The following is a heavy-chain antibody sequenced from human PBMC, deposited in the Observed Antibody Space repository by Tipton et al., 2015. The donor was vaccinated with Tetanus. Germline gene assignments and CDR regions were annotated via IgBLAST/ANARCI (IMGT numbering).Heavy chain of an antibody. D-gene: IGHD5-18*01. V-gene: IGHV3-21*04. CDR3: AKDHAPRPEIAMVAYYYYFGMDV. Sequence: SLRLSCAASGFTFSSYSMNWVRQAPGKGLEWVSSISSSSSYRYYADSVKGRFTISRDNSKNSLYLQMNSLRAEDTAVYYCAKDHAPRPEIAMVAYYYYFGMDVWGQGTTVTGSS. CDR2: ISSSSSYR. J-gene: IGHJ6*02. CDR1: GFTFSSYS.